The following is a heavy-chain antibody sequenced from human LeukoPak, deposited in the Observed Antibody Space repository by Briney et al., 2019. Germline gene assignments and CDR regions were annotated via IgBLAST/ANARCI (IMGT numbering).Heavy chain of an antibody. D-gene: IGHD6-13*01. V-gene: IGHV3-7*01. CDR3: ARDRVWTVLY. Sequence: PGGSLRLSCAASGFTFSGYWMSWVRQAPGKGLEWVANIKQDGSEKYYVDSVKGRFTISRDNAKNSLHLQMNSLRADDTAVYYCARDRVWTVLYWGQGTLVTVSS. J-gene: IGHJ4*02. CDR1: GFTFSGYW. CDR2: IKQDGSEK.